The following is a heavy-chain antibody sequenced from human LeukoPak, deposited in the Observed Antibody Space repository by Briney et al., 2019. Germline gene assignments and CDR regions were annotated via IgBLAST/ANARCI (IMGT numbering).Heavy chain of an antibody. CDR2: IYTSGST. Sequence: SETLSLTCTVSGGSISSGSYYWSWIRQPAGKGLEWIGRIYTSGSTNYNPSLKSRVTISVDTSKNQFSLKLSSVTAADTAVYYCARDSYFYYYDSSFWAFDIWGQGTMVTVSS. V-gene: IGHV4-61*02. D-gene: IGHD3-22*01. CDR1: GGSISSGSYY. CDR3: ARDSYFYYYDSSFWAFDI. J-gene: IGHJ3*02.